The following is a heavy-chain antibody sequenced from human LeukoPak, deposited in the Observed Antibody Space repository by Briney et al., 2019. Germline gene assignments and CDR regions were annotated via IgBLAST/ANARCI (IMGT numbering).Heavy chain of an antibody. J-gene: IGHJ6*02. V-gene: IGHV3-30-3*01. D-gene: IGHD5-24*01. CDR3: ASQRGEYGMDV. CDR2: ISYDGSNK. CDR1: GFTFSSYA. Sequence: GGSLRLSCAASGFTFSSYAMHWVRQAPGKGLEWVAVISYDGSNKYYADSVKGRFTISRDNSKNTLYLQMNSLRAEDTAVYYCASQRGEYGMDVWGQGTTVTVSS.